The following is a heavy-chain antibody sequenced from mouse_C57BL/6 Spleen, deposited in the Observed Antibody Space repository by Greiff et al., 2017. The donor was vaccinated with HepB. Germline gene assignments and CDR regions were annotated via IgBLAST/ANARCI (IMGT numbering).Heavy chain of an antibody. CDR3: ARRSDAGGFDY. Sequence: VQLQESGPELVKPGASVKISCKASGYAFSSSWLNWVKQRPGKGLEWIGRLYPGDGDTNYNGKFKGKATLTADKSSSTAYMQLSSLTSEDSAVYFCARRSDAGGFDYWGQGTTLTVSS. CDR2: LYPGDGDT. J-gene: IGHJ2*01. V-gene: IGHV1-82*01. CDR1: GYAFSSSW.